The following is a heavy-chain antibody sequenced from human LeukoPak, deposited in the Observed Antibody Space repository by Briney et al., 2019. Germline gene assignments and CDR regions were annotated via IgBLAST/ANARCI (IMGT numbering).Heavy chain of an antibody. D-gene: IGHD3-3*01. CDR2: INHSGST. J-gene: IGHJ3*02. V-gene: IGHV4-34*01. CDR1: GGSFSGYY. CDR3: ARAKLYMDFWSNAFDI. Sequence: SETLSRTCAVYGGSFSGYYWSWIRQPPGKGLEWIGEINHSGSTNYNPSLKSRVTISVDTSKNQFSLKLSSVTAADTAVYYCARAKLYMDFWSNAFDIWGQGTMVTVSS.